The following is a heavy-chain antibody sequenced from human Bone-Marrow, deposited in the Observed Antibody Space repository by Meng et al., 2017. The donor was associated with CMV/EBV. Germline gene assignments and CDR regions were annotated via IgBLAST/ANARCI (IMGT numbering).Heavy chain of an antibody. Sequence: SETLSLTCTVSGGSISSYYWSWIRQPPGKGLEWIGYIYYSGSTNYNPSLKSRVTLSVDTSKNQFSLKLSSVTAADTAVYYCARVGYYYYYGMDVWGQGTTVTVSS. CDR2: IYYSGST. V-gene: IGHV4-59*01. D-gene: IGHD6-13*01. CDR1: GGSISSYY. CDR3: ARVGYYYYYGMDV. J-gene: IGHJ6*02.